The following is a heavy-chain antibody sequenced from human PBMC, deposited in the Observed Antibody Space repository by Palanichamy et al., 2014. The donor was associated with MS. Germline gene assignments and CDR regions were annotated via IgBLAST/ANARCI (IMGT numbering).Heavy chain of an antibody. CDR1: GGSFSGYC. CDR2: INHSGST. J-gene: IGHJ6*02. Sequence: QVQLQQWGAGLLKPSETLSLTCAVYGGSFSGYCWTWIRQPPGKGLEWIGEINHSGSTHYNPSLKSRVSISVDTSKNQFSLKLSSVSAADTAVYFCASGTPRKMLGAAARPSDYYHHGLDVWGRGTTVTVSS. V-gene: IGHV4-34*01. CDR3: ASGTPRKMLGAAARPSDYYHHGLDV. D-gene: IGHD6-6*01.